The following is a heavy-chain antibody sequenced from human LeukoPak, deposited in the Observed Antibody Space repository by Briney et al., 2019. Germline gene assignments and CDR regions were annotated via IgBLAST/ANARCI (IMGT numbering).Heavy chain of an antibody. V-gene: IGHV3-73*01. CDR2: IRSKANNYAT. CDR1: GFTFSGSP. J-gene: IGHJ5*02. D-gene: IGHD3-22*01. CDR3: TRGPFYDSSGYYGNWFDA. Sequence: PGGSLKLSCAASGFTFSGSPMHWVRQAFGKGLEWVGLIRSKANNYATLYAASVKGRFTISRDDSKNTAYLQMNSLKTEDTAVYYCTRGPFYDSSGYYGNWFDAWGQGTLVTVSS.